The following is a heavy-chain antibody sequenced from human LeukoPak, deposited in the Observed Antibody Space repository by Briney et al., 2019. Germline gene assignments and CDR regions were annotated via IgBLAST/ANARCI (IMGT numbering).Heavy chain of an antibody. CDR3: ASSIVVGDWFDP. CDR2: IYYSGST. D-gene: IGHD2-15*01. J-gene: IGHJ5*02. V-gene: IGHV4-61*01. CDR1: GGSVSSGSYY. Sequence: PSETLSLTCTASGGSVSSGSYYWSWIRQPPGKGLEWIGYIYYSGSTNYNPSLKSRVTISVDTSKNQFSLKLSSVTAADTAVYYCASSIVVGDWFDPWGQGTLVTVSS.